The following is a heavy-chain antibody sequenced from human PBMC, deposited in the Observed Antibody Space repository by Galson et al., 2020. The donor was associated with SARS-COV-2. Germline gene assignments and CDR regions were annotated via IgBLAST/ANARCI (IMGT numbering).Heavy chain of an antibody. V-gene: IGHV3-11*06. D-gene: IGHD1-26*01. CDR3: ARLRGEQLGYHFYYYMDV. CDR1: GFTFSDYY. Sequence: GESLKISCAASGFTFSDYYMAWIRQAPGRGLEWVSYIDTGTSYNSRTPTEYADSVKGRFTISRDNAKKSLSLQLNSLRAEDAGVYYCARLRGEQLGYHFYYYMDVWGKGTTVTVSS. J-gene: IGHJ6*03. CDR2: IDTGTSYNSRTPT.